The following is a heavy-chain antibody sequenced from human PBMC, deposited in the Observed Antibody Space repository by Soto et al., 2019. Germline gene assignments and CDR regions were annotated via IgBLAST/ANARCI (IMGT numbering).Heavy chain of an antibody. CDR2: ISSSRSDT. Sequence: QVQLVESGGGLVKPGGSLRLSCAASGFIFSNYYMSWIRQAPGKGLEWVSYISSSRSDTNHADSVKGRFTISRDNAKNSLYLQMNSLRAEDTDVYYCASIQPASGWSYWGQGTLVTVSS. D-gene: IGHD1-1*01. CDR3: ASIQPASGWSY. J-gene: IGHJ4*02. V-gene: IGHV3-11*06. CDR1: GFIFSNYY.